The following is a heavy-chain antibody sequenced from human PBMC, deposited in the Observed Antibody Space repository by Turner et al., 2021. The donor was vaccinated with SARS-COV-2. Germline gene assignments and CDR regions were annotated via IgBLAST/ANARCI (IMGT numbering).Heavy chain of an antibody. V-gene: IGHV3-15*01. CDR1: GFTFSNAW. CDR3: TTVRYYYDSSAYPNDAFDI. CDR2: IKSKTDGGTT. D-gene: IGHD3-22*01. Sequence: EVQLVESGGGLVKPGGSLRLPCAASGFTFSNAWMSWVRQAPGKGLEWVGRIKSKTDGGTTDYAAPVKGRFTISRDDSKNTLYLQMNSLKTEDTAVYYCTTVRYYYDSSAYPNDAFDIWGQGTMVTVSS. J-gene: IGHJ3*02.